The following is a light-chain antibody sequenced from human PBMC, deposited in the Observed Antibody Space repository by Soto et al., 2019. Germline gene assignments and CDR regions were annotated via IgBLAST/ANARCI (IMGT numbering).Light chain of an antibody. CDR2: EVS. CDR3: TSYTSSITVV. CDR1: SSDVGSYNL. J-gene: IGLJ2*01. V-gene: IGLV2-14*02. Sequence: QSALTQPASVSGSPGQSITISCTGTSSDVGSYNLVSWYQQHPGKAPKLMIYEVSKRPSGVANRFSGSKSGNTASLTISGLQAEDEADYYCTSYTSSITVVFGGGTKVTVL.